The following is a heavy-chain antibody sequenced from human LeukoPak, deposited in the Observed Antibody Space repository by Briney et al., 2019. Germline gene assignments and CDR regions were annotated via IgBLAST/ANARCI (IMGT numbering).Heavy chain of an antibody. D-gene: IGHD2-2*01. CDR2: INHSGST. J-gene: IGHJ4*02. CDR1: GGSFSGYY. V-gene: IGHV4-34*01. Sequence: KPSETLSLTCAVYGGSFSGYYWSWIRQPPGKGLEWIGEINHSGSTNYDPSLKSRVTISVDTSKNQFSLKLSSVTAADTAVYYCARPGVYCSSTSCPFDYWGQGTLVTVSS. CDR3: ARPGVYCSSTSCPFDY.